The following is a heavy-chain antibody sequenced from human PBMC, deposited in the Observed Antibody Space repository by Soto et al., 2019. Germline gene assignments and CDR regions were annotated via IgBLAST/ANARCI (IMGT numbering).Heavy chain of an antibody. CDR3: ARDTYYYDSSGYYYNWFDP. V-gene: IGHV4-31*03. CDR2: IYYSGST. Sequence: SETLSLTCTVSGGSIYRSGYYWGWIRQHPGKGLEWIGYIYYSGSTYYNPSLKSRVTISVDTSKNQFSLKLSSVTAADTAVYYCARDTYYYDSSGYYYNWFDPWGQGTLVTVSS. D-gene: IGHD3-22*01. CDR1: GGSIYRSGYY. J-gene: IGHJ5*02.